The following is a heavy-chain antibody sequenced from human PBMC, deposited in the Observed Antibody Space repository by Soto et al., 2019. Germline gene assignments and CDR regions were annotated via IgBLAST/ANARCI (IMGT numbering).Heavy chain of an antibody. CDR2: FDPEDGET. Sequence: ASVKVSCKVSGYTLTELSMHWVRQAPGKGLEWMGGFDPEDGETIYAQKFQGRVTMTEDTSTDTAYMELSSLRSEDTAVYYCATPLCSSTSCYVNYFDYWGQGTLVTVSS. CDR3: ATPLCSSTSCYVNYFDY. D-gene: IGHD2-2*01. J-gene: IGHJ4*02. CDR1: GYTLTELS. V-gene: IGHV1-24*01.